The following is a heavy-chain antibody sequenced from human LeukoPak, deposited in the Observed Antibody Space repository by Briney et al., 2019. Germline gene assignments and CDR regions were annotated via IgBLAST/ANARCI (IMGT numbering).Heavy chain of an antibody. CDR1: GFTFSTYS. Sequence: PGGSLRLSCAASGFTFSTYSMNWVRQAPGKGLEWVSSITSSSSYIYYADSLKGRFTISRDNAKNSLYLQMNSLRAEDTAVYYCARDWANSGSHDAFDMWGQGTMVTVSS. CDR2: ITSSSSYI. CDR3: ARDWANSGSHDAFDM. D-gene: IGHD1-26*01. V-gene: IGHV3-21*01. J-gene: IGHJ3*02.